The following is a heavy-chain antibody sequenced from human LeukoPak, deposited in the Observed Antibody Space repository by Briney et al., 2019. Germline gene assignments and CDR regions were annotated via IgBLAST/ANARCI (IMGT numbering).Heavy chain of an antibody. CDR2: IYYSGNS. D-gene: IGHD5-18*01. CDR1: GGSIRSNYY. J-gene: IGHJ3*02. Sequence: PSETLSLTCTVSGGSIRSNYYWGWIRQPPVKGLEWIGSIYYSGNSYYNPSLKSRVTMSIDTSKNQFSLKVNSVTAADTAVYYCARDGYSYGPDAFDIWGQGTMVTVSS. V-gene: IGHV4-39*07. CDR3: ARDGYSYGPDAFDI.